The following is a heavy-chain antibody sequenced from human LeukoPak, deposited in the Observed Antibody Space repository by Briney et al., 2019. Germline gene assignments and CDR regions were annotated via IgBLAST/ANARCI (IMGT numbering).Heavy chain of an antibody. D-gene: IGHD3-22*01. V-gene: IGHV4-59*01. CDR2: IYYSGST. Sequence: SETLSLTCTVSGGSISSYYWSWIRQPPGKGLEWIGYIYYSGSTNYNPSLKSRVTISVDTSKNQFSLKLSSVTAADTAVYYCARGEDYYDSSGYFNRGQGTLVTVSS. J-gene: IGHJ4*02. CDR1: GGSISSYY. CDR3: ARGEDYYDSSGYFN.